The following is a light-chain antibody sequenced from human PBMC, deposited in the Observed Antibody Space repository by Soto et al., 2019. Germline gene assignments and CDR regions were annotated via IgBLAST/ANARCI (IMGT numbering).Light chain of an antibody. Sequence: QSVLIQPPSASGTPGQRVTISCSTSSSNLGDNTVNWYQHVPGTAPKLLIYSYDQRPSGVPDRFSGSKSGTSASLAISGLQSEDEADYYCAAWDASLDGYVFGTGTKLTVL. V-gene: IGLV1-44*01. CDR1: SSNLGDNT. J-gene: IGLJ1*01. CDR2: SYD. CDR3: AAWDASLDGYV.